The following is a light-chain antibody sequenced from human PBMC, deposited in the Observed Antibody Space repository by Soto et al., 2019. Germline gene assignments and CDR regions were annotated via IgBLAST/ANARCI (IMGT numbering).Light chain of an antibody. V-gene: IGKV3-15*01. Sequence: EIVMTQSPATLSVSPGERATISCRASQSVSSNLAWYQQKPGQAPRLLIYGASTRATGIPARFSGSGSGTEFTLTISSLQSEDFAVYYCQQYNNWPPWTFGQGTTVDIK. J-gene: IGKJ1*01. CDR1: QSVSSN. CDR2: GAS. CDR3: QQYNNWPPWT.